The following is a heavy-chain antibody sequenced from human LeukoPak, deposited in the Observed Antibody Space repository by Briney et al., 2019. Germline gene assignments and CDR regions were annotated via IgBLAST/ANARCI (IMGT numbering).Heavy chain of an antibody. CDR1: GDSVSSNSGS. J-gene: IGHJ4*02. CDR2: TFYRSKWSR. D-gene: IGHD6-25*01. CDR3: ATGSGRTHGKFFFDF. V-gene: IGHV6-1*01. Sequence: SQTLSLTCAISGDSVSSNSGSWNWLRQSPSRGLEWLGRTFYRSKWSREYATSVRGRITINPDTSKNQFPLQLNSMTPDDSAIYFCATGSGRTHGKFFFDFWARGTLVTVSS.